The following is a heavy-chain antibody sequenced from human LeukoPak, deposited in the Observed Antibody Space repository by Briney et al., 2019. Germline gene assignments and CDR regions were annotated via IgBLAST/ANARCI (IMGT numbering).Heavy chain of an antibody. CDR2: IKSKTDGGTT. D-gene: IGHD2-15*01. CDR3: TTSVALGSWAQDAFDI. Sequence: GGSLRLSCAASGFTFTNAWMTWVRQAPGKGLEWVGRIKSKTDGGTTDYAAPVKGRFTISRDDSKNTLYLQIDSLKTEDTAVYYCTTSVALGSWAQDAFDIWGQGKMGTVSS. CDR1: GFTFTNAW. J-gene: IGHJ3*02. V-gene: IGHV3-15*01.